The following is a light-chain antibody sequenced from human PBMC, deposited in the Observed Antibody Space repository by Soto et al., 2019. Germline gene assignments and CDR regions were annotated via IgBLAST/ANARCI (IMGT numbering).Light chain of an antibody. J-gene: IGKJ1*01. CDR2: HAS. V-gene: IGKV1-8*01. CDR3: QQFFNFPRT. CDR1: QDIGLY. Sequence: IRMTQSPSSFSASIGDRFSITCRATQDIGLYLAWYQQIPGKAPKLLMYHASALQTGVPSRFSGSGSGTDFTLTISDLQSEDFGSYYCQQFFNFPRTLGQGTKVDIK.